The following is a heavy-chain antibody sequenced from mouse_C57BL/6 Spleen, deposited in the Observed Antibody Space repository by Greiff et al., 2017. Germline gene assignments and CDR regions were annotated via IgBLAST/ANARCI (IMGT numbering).Heavy chain of an antibody. J-gene: IGHJ2*01. Sequence: QVQLQQSGPELVKPGASVKISCKASGYAFSSSWMNWVKQRPGKGLEWIGRIYPGDGDTNYNGKFKGKATLTADKSSSTAYMQLSSLTSEDSAVYFCAREVTTGYFDYWGKGTTLTVSS. CDR1: GYAFSSSW. V-gene: IGHV1-82*01. CDR3: AREVTTGYFDY. CDR2: IYPGDGDT. D-gene: IGHD1-1*01.